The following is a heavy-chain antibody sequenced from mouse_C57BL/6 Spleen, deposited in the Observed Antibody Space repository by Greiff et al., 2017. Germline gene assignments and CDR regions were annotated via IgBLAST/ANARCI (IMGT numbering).Heavy chain of an antibody. V-gene: IGHV1-63*01. CDR3: ARRGEYHAMDY. Sequence: VQLVESGAELVRPGTSVKMSCKASGYTFTNYWIGWAKQRPGHGLEWIGDIYPGGGYTNYNEKFKGKATLTADKSSSTAYMQFSSLTSEDSAIYYCARRGEYHAMDYWGQGTSVTVSS. CDR2: IYPGGGYT. CDR1: GYTFTNYW. J-gene: IGHJ4*01.